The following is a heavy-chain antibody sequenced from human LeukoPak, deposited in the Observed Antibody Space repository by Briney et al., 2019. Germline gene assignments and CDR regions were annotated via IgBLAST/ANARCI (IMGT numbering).Heavy chain of an antibody. V-gene: IGHV3-53*01. Sequence: GGSLRLSCAASGFTVSSKYMSWVRQAPGKGLEWVSVIYSGGSTYYADSVKGRFTISRDNSKNTLYLQMNSLKAEDTAVYYCAKDEYRFGEDYFDYWGQGTLVTVSS. CDR2: IYSGGST. CDR1: GFTVSSKY. J-gene: IGHJ4*02. CDR3: AKDEYRFGEDYFDY. D-gene: IGHD3-10*01.